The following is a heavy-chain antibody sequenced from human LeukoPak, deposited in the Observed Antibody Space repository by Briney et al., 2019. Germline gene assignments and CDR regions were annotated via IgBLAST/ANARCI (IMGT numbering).Heavy chain of an antibody. J-gene: IGHJ4*02. D-gene: IGHD2-21*01. V-gene: IGHV4-39*07. Sequence: SETLSLTCTVSGGSIISSSYYCGWIRQPPGKGLEWIGSIYYSGSTYYNPSLKSRVTISVDTSKNQFSLKLSSVTAADTAVYYCARAGDSKTIDYWGQGTLVTVSS. CDR1: GGSIISSSYY. CDR2: IYYSGST. CDR3: ARAGDSKTIDY.